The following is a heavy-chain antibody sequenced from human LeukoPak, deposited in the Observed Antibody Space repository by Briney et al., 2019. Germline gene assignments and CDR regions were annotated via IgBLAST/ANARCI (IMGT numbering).Heavy chain of an antibody. Sequence: SETLSLTCAVYGGSFSGYYWSWIRQPPGKGLEWIGEINHSGSTNYNPSLKSRVTISVDTSKNQFSLKLSSVTAADTAVYYCARRGPYYYDSSEKSRRFDPWGQGTLVTVSS. CDR3: ARRGPYYYDSSEKSRRFDP. J-gene: IGHJ5*02. CDR1: GGSFSGYY. CDR2: INHSGST. V-gene: IGHV4-34*01. D-gene: IGHD3-22*01.